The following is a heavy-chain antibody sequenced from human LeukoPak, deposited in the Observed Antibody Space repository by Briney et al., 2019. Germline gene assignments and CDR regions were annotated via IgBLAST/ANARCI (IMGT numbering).Heavy chain of an antibody. J-gene: IGHJ4*02. D-gene: IGHD3-22*01. CDR3: ATLGGQINYYDSSGASNDY. CDR1: GYTFTSYY. V-gene: IGHV1-46*01. Sequence: ASVKVSCKASGYTFTSYYMHWVRQAPGQGLEWMGIINPSGGSTSYAQKFQGRVTMTRDMSTSTVYMELSSLRSEDTAVYYCATLGGQINYYDSSGASNDYWGQGTLVTVSS. CDR2: INPSGGST.